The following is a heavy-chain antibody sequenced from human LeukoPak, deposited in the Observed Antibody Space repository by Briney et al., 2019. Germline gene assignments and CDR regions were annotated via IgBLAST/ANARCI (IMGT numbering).Heavy chain of an antibody. CDR3: AKDPTHYRVWDYYETIGLSY. CDR1: GFTFSSYS. J-gene: IGHJ4*02. D-gene: IGHD3-22*01. V-gene: IGHV3-48*04. CDR2: ISSSGSTI. Sequence: PGGSLRLPCAASGFTFSSYSMNWVRQAPGKGLEWVSSISSSGSTIYYADSVKGRFTISRDNAKNSLYLQMNSLRAEDTAVYYCAKDPTHYRVWDYYETIGLSYWGQGTLVTVSS.